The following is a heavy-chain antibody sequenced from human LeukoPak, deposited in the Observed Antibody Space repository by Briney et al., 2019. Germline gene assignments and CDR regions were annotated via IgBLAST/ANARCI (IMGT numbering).Heavy chain of an antibody. Sequence: ASVKVSCKASGYTFTGYYMHWVRQAPGQGLEWMGWINPNSGGTNYAQKFQGRVTVTRDTSISTAYMELSRLRSDDTAVYYCAREVPAAIDYFDYWGQGTLVTVSS. V-gene: IGHV1-2*02. D-gene: IGHD2-2*01. CDR3: AREVPAAIDYFDY. CDR1: GYTFTGYY. J-gene: IGHJ4*02. CDR2: INPNSGGT.